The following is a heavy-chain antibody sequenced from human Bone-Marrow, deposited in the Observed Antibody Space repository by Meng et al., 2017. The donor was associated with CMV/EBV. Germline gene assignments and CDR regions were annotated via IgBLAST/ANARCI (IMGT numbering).Heavy chain of an antibody. CDR2: ISGSGGNI. CDR3: AKGRAGYSGGYLGDS. Sequence: GESLKISCTASGFTFDTSAMSWVRQAPGKGLEWVSSISGSGGNIYYSDSVKGRFTISRDNSRKTLFLQADSQRAEDTALYYCAKGRAGYSGGYLGDSWGQGTLVTVSS. D-gene: IGHD1-26*01. J-gene: IGHJ4*02. V-gene: IGHV3-23*01. CDR1: GFTFDTSA.